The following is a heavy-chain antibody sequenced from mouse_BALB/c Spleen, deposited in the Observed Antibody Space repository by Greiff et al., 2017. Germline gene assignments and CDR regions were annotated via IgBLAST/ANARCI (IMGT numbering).Heavy chain of an antibody. V-gene: IGHV5-6-5*01. Sequence: EVQLQESGGGLVKPGGSLKLSCAASGFTFSSYAMSWVRQTPEKRLEWVASISSGGSTYYPDSVKGRFTISRDNARNILYLQMSSLRSEDTAMYYCARGYDGYYFAYWGQGTLVTVSA. CDR2: ISSGGST. CDR3: ARGYDGYYFAY. D-gene: IGHD2-3*01. CDR1: GFTFSSYA. J-gene: IGHJ3*01.